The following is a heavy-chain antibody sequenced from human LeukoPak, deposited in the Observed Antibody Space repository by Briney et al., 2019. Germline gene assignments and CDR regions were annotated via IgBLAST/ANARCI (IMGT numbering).Heavy chain of an antibody. CDR3: ARGQQLVLYYYYYYGMDV. CDR1: GFTFSSYW. D-gene: IGHD6-6*01. Sequence: GGSLRLSCAASGFTFSSYWMHWVRQAPGKGLVWVSRINSDGSSTSYADSVKGRFTNSRDNAKNTLYLQMNSLRAEDTAVYYCARGQQLVLYYYYYYGMDVWGQGTTVTVSS. V-gene: IGHV3-74*01. CDR2: INSDGSST. J-gene: IGHJ6*02.